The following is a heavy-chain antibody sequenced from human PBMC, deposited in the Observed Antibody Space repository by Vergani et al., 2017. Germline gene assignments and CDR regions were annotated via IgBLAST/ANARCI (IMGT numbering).Heavy chain of an antibody. CDR2: INHSGST. J-gene: IGHJ4*02. Sequence: QVQLQQWGAGLLKPSETLSLTCAVYGGSFSGYYWSWTPQPPGKGLEWIGEINHSGSTNYNPSLKSRVTISVDTSKNQFSLKLSSVTAADAAVYYCARGPGWYYGGNPFGYWGQGTLVTVSS. D-gene: IGHD4-23*01. CDR3: ARGPGWYYGGNPFGY. V-gene: IGHV4-34*01. CDR1: GGSFSGYY.